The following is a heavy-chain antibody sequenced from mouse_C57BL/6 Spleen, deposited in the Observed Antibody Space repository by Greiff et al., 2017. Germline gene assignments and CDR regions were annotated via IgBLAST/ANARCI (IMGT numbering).Heavy chain of an antibody. CDR2: INPNNGGT. CDR3: ARSDSSRPWFAN. CDR1: GYTFTDYN. V-gene: IGHV1-18*01. J-gene: IGHJ3*01. D-gene: IGHD3-2*02. Sequence: VQLQQSGPELVKPGASVKIPCKASGYTFTDYNMDWVKQSHGKSLEWIGDINPNNGGTIYNQKFKGKATLTVDKSSSTAYMELRSLTSEDTAVYNCARSDSSRPWFANWGQERLGTVSA.